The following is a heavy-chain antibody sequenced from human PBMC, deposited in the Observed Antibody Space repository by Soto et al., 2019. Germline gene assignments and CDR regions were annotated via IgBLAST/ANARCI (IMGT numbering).Heavy chain of an antibody. Sequence: TSETLSRTCSVSGDSISTVDYFWAWIRQPPGQALEYIGYIYKSTTTYYNPSFESRVAISLDASKSQFSLTVTSVTAADTAVYFCARGRYCLTGRCFPNWFDSWGQGTLVTVSS. V-gene: IGHV4-30-4*01. CDR3: ARGRYCLTGRCFPNWFDS. CDR2: IYKSTTT. CDR1: GDSISTVDYF. D-gene: IGHD2-15*01. J-gene: IGHJ5*01.